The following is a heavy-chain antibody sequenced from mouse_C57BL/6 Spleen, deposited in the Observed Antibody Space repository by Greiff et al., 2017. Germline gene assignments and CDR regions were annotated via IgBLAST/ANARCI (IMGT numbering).Heavy chain of an antibody. CDR3: ARWGYGSSFYWYFDV. J-gene: IGHJ1*03. CDR2: IYPGSGST. V-gene: IGHV1-55*01. D-gene: IGHD1-1*01. Sequence: QVQLQQPGAELVKPGASVKMSCKASGYTFTSYWITWVKQRPGQGLEWIGDIYPGSGSTNYNEKFKSKATLTVDTSFSTAYMQLSSLTSEDSAVYYCARWGYGSSFYWYFDVWGTGTTVTVSS. CDR1: GYTFTSYW.